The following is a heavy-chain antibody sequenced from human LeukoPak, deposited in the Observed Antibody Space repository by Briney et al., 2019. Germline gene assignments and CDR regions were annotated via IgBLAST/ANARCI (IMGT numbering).Heavy chain of an antibody. CDR2: ITGGGRST. J-gene: IGHJ4*02. Sequence: GGSLRLSCGASGFTFSNYAMSWVRQAPGKGLEWVSAITGGGRSTYYADSVKGRFTISRDNSKNPLYLQMNSLRTEDTAVYYCAKWGGYDVLTGYYVSDYWGQGTLVTVSS. CDR3: AKWGGYDVLTGYYVSDY. V-gene: IGHV3-23*01. D-gene: IGHD3-9*01. CDR1: GFTFSNYA.